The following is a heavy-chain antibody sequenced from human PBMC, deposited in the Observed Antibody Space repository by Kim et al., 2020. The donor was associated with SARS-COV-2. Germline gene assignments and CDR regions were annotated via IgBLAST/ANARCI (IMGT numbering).Heavy chain of an antibody. V-gene: IGHV1-69*01. J-gene: IGHJ4*02. D-gene: IGHD3-10*01. CDR3: ARDLEPMVRGVYFDY. Sequence: QKFHGRVTITADESTSTAYMELSSLRSEDTAVYYCARDLEPMVRGVYFDYWGQGTLVTVSS.